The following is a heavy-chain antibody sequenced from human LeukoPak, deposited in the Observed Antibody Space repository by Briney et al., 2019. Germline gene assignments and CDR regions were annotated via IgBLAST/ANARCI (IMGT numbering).Heavy chain of an antibody. V-gene: IGHV4-59*01. CDR1: GGSISSYY. D-gene: IGHD3-22*01. J-gene: IGHJ4*02. Sequence: SETLSLTCTVSGGSISSYYWSWIRQPPGKGLESLGYIYYSGSTNYNPSLKSRVTISVDTSKNQFSLKLSSVTAADTAVYYCARLYDSSGYYYGYFDYWGQGTLVTVSS. CDR3: ARLYDSSGYYYGYFDY. CDR2: IYYSGST.